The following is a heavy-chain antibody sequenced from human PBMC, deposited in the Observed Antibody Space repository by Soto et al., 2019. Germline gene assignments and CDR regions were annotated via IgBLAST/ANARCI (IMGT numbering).Heavy chain of an antibody. CDR1: GGTFSTYA. V-gene: IGHV1-69*12. D-gene: IGHD5-18*01. Sequence: QVQLVQSGAEVKKPESSVKVSCKAPGGTFSTYAISWVRQAPGQGLEWMGGIIPMFGTAHYAQRFQDRVTITADESTNTVYMELSSLRFEDTAVYFCASGIQLWLRRINNGYSGWGQGTLVTVSS. CDR3: ASGIQLWLRRINNGYSG. CDR2: IIPMFGTA. J-gene: IGHJ4*02.